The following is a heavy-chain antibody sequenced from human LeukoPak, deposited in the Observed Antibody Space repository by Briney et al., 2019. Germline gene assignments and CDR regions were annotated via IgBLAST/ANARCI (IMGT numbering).Heavy chain of an antibody. CDR1: GGSISSSSYY. D-gene: IGHD3-22*01. V-gene: IGHV4-39*01. J-gene: IGHJ4*02. CDR3: ASDPNYYDSSRLDY. CDR2: IYYSGST. Sequence: SETLSLTCTVSGGSISSSSYYWGWIRKPPGKGLEWIGSIYYSGSTYYNPSLKSRVTISVDTSKNQFSLKLSSVTAADTAVYYCASDPNYYDSSRLDYWGQGTLVTVSS.